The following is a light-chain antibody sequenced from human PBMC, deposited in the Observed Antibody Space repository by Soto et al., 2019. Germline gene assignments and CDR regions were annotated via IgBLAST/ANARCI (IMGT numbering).Light chain of an antibody. CDR2: LSSDGSH. J-gene: IGLJ2*01. CDR3: QTWGTGIVV. CDR1: SGHSTYG. Sequence: QLVLTQSPSASASLGASVKLTCTLSSGHSTYGIAWHQQQPEKGPRYLMKLSSDGSHSKGDGIPDRFSGSSSGAERHLTISSLQSEDEADYYCQTWGTGIVVFGGGTKVTV. V-gene: IGLV4-69*01.